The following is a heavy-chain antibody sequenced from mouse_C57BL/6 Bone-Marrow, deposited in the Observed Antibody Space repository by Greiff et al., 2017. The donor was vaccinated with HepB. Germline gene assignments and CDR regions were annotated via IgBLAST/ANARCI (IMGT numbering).Heavy chain of an antibody. CDR1: GYAFSSSW. J-gene: IGHJ1*03. CDR2: IYPGDGDT. V-gene: IGHV1-82*01. D-gene: IGHD2-5*01. CDR3: ARQHSNPWYFDV. Sequence: VQLQQSGPELVKPGASVKISCKASGYAFSSSWMNWVKQRPGKGLEWIGRIYPGDGDTNYNGKFKGKATLTADKSSSTAYMQLSSLTSEDSAVYFCARQHSNPWYFDVWGIGTTVTVSS.